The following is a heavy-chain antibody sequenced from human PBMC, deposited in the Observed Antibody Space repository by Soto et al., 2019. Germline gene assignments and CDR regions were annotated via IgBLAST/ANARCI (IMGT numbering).Heavy chain of an antibody. CDR1: GFTFDSFA. V-gene: IGHV3-9*01. J-gene: IGHJ4*02. D-gene: IGHD5-18*01. CDR2: ISWNSATI. Sequence: DVELVESGGGLVQPGRSLRLSCAASGFTFDSFAMQWIRQVPGKGLEWVSSISWNSATIAYADSVKSRFTISRDNANNVVYLQMNNLRAEDTAFYYCAKGDTRDSLGQGTLVTVSS. CDR3: AKGDTRDS.